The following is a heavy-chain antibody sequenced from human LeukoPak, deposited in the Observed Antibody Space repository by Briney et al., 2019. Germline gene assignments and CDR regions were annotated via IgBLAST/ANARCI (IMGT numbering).Heavy chain of an antibody. CDR3: AELGITMIGGV. Sequence: GGSLRLSCAASGFTFSSYNMNWVRQTPGQGLEWVSSITSGSSHIYYADSVKGRFTISRDNAKNSLYLQMNSLRAEDTAVYYCAELGITMIGGVWGKGTTVTISS. CDR1: GFTFSSYN. V-gene: IGHV3-21*01. D-gene: IGHD3-10*02. CDR2: ITSGSSHI. J-gene: IGHJ6*04.